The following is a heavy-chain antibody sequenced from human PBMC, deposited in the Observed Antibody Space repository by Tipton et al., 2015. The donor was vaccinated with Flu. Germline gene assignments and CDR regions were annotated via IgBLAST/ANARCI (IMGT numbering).Heavy chain of an antibody. CDR2: ISSSGNTI. V-gene: IGHV3-48*03. Sequence: SLRLSCAASGFTFSSYEMNWVRQAPGKGLEWVSYISSSGNTISYADSVRGRFTISRDNSKNTLYLQMKSLRVEDTAAYYCAKGGIGEVGGLDVWGRGTTVTVSS. CDR3: AKGGIGEVGGLDV. J-gene: IGHJ6*02. CDR1: GFTFSSYE. D-gene: IGHD3-10*01.